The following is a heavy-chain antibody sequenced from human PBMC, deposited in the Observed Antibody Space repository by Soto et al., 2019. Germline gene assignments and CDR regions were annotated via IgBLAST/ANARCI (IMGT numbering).Heavy chain of an antibody. V-gene: IGHV3-30*03. CDR2: ISYDGNNE. CDR3: GRGARPDCSSSSCHHYYYYYGMDV. Sequence: GGSLRLSCAASGSTFSNYAMHWVRQAPGKGLEWVAVISYDGNNEYYADSVKGRFTISRDNSKNILYLQMNSLRAEDTAVYYCGRGARPDCSSSSCHHYYYYYGMDVWGQGTTVTVSS. CDR1: GSTFSNYA. D-gene: IGHD2-2*01. J-gene: IGHJ6*02.